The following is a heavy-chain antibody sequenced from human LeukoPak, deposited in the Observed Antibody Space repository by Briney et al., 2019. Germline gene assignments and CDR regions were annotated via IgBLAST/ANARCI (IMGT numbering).Heavy chain of an antibody. V-gene: IGHV3-7*01. CDR2: IKEDGSEK. D-gene: IGHD3-16*01. J-gene: IGHJ6*04. Sequence: PGGSLRLSCAASGFTFSNYWMGWVRQAPGKGLEWVANIKEDGSEKDYVDSVKGRFTISRDNAQSSLYLQMDSLRAEDTAVYYCARDGVVNFWVSYGTYNYYYHMDVWGKGTTVTVSS. CDR1: GFTFSNYW. CDR3: ARDGVVNFWVSYGTYNYYYHMDV.